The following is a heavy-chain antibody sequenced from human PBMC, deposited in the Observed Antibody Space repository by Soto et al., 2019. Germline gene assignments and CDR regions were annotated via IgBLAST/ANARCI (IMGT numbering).Heavy chain of an antibody. CDR1: GGSFSGYY. CDR3: ASNPVQLWVQGWFDP. J-gene: IGHJ5*02. V-gene: IGHV4-34*01. Sequence: PSETLSLTCAVYGGSFSGYYWSWIRQPPGKGLEWIGEINHSGSTNYNPSLKSRVTISVDTSKNQFSLKLSSVTAADTAVYYCASNPVQLWVQGWFDPWGQGTLVTVSS. D-gene: IGHD5-18*01. CDR2: INHSGST.